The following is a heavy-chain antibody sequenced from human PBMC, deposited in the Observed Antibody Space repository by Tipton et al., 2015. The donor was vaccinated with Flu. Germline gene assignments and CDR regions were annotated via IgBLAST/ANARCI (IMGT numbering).Heavy chain of an antibody. CDR1: GYRFNSYA. CDR2: INANDNGT. D-gene: IGHD5-24*01. V-gene: IGHV1-2*02. J-gene: IGHJ3*02. CDR3: ARDGAGYNGAFDM. Sequence: QSGPEVKKPGASVKVSCTASGYRFNSYAISWMRQAPGQGLEWMGWINANDNGTRYPQKFQGRVSMTRDTSISTVYMELSRLSSDDTAMYYCARDGAGYNGAFDMWGQGTMVTVSS.